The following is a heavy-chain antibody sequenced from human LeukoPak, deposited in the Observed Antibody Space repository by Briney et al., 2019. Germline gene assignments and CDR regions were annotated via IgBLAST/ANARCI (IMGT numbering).Heavy chain of an antibody. J-gene: IGHJ3*02. V-gene: IGHV5-51*01. Sequence: GESLKISCKGFGYSFTTYWIAWVRQMPGKGLEWMGIIYPGDSDTRYSPSFQGQVTISADRSISTAYLQWSSLKASDTAMYYCARRGFCSGGSCHSHAFDIWGQGTMVTVSS. CDR3: ARRGFCSGGSCHSHAFDI. CDR1: GYSFTTYW. CDR2: IYPGDSDT. D-gene: IGHD2-15*01.